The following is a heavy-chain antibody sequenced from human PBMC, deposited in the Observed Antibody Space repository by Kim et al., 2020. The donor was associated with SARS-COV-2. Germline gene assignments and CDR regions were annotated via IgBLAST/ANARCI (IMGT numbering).Heavy chain of an antibody. CDR3: ARDPRSRQQLAVD. D-gene: IGHD6-13*01. Sequence: YADSVKGRFTISRDNAKNSLYLQMNSLRAEDTAVYYCARDPRSRQQLAVDWGQGTLVTVSS. J-gene: IGHJ4*02. V-gene: IGHV3-21*01.